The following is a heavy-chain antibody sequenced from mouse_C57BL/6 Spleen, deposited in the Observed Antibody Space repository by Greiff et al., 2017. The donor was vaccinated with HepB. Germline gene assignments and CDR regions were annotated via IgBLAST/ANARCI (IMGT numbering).Heavy chain of an antibody. CDR1: GYAFSSSW. CDR2: IYPGDGDT. J-gene: IGHJ1*03. CDR3: ESGDYYDYDGYFDV. V-gene: IGHV1-82*01. Sequence: QVQLQQSGPELVKPGASVKISCKASGYAFSSSWMNWVKQRPGKGLEWIGRIYPGDGDTNYNGKFKGKATLTADKSSSTAYMQLSSLTSEDSAVYFCESGDYYDYDGYFDVWGTGTTVTVSS. D-gene: IGHD2-4*01.